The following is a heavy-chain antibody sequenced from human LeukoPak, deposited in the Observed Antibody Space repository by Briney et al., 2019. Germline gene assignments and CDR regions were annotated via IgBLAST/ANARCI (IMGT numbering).Heavy chain of an antibody. D-gene: IGHD4-17*01. J-gene: IGHJ4*02. Sequence: AASVKVSCKASGYTFTSYYMHWVRQAPGQGLEWMGIINPSGGSTSYAQKFQGRVTMTRDTSTSTVYMELSSLRSEDTAVYYCARALGYGDYVHQVDYWGQGTLVTVSS. CDR1: GYTFTSYY. CDR2: INPSGGST. CDR3: ARALGYGDYVHQVDY. V-gene: IGHV1-46*01.